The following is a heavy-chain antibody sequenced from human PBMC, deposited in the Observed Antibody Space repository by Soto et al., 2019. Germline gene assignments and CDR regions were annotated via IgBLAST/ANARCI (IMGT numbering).Heavy chain of an antibody. V-gene: IGHV1-69*06. Sequence: SVKVSCKASGGTFSSYAISWVRQAPGQGLEWMGGIIPIFGTANYAQKFQGRVTITADKSTSTAYMELSSLGSEDTAVYYCARLYYDFWSGSPRYAFDIWGQGTMVTVSS. CDR1: GGTFSSYA. CDR3: ARLYYDFWSGSPRYAFDI. D-gene: IGHD3-3*01. CDR2: IIPIFGTA. J-gene: IGHJ3*02.